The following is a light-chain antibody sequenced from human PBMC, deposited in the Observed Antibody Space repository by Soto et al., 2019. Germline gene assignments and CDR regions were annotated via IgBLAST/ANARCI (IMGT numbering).Light chain of an antibody. CDR3: CSYAGSGAVL. J-gene: IGLJ2*01. CDR1: SSDVGSYNL. Sequence: QSALTQPASVSGSPGQSITISCTGTSSDVGSYNLVSWYQQHPGKAPKLMIYEGSKRPSGVSNLFSGSKSGNTASLTISGFQAEDEADYYCCSYAGSGAVLFGGGTKLTVL. CDR2: EGS. V-gene: IGLV2-23*01.